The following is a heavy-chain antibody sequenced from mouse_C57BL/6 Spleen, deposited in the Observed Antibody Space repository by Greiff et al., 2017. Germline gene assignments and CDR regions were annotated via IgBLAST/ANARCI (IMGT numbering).Heavy chain of an antibody. D-gene: IGHD3-3*01. CDR2: ISSGSSTT. CDR1: GFTFSDYG. Sequence: EVMLVESGGGLVKPGGSLKLSCEASGFTFSDYGMHWVRQAPEKGLEWVAYISSGSSTTYYADTVKGRFTISRNNARNTLFLQMTSLRSEDTAMYCCAREGPFAYWGQGTLVTVSA. J-gene: IGHJ3*01. V-gene: IGHV5-17*01. CDR3: AREGPFAY.